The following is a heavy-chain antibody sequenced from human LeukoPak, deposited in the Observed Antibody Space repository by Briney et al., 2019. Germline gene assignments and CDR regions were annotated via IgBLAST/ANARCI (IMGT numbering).Heavy chain of an antibody. CDR2: ISGSGGST. D-gene: IGHD3-22*01. CDR1: GVTFSSYA. Sequence: PGGSLRLSCAASGVTFSSYAMSWVRQAPGKGLEWVSAISGSGGSTYYADSVKGRFTISRDNSKNTLYLQMNSLRTEDTAVYYCAKVHDSSGYYDDYFDYWGQGTLVTVSS. J-gene: IGHJ4*02. CDR3: AKVHDSSGYYDDYFDY. V-gene: IGHV3-23*01.